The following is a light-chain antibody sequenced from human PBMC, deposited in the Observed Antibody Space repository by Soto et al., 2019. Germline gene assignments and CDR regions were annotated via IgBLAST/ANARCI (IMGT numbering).Light chain of an antibody. CDR3: QTWGTGIQV. Sequence: QSVLTQSPSASASLGASVKLTCTLSSGHSSDAIAWHQQQPEKGPRYLMKLNSDGSHSKGDGIPDRFSGSSSGAERYLTISSLQSEDEADYYCQTWGTGIQVFGGGTKLTVL. CDR1: SGHSSDA. V-gene: IGLV4-69*01. J-gene: IGLJ2*01. CDR2: LNSDGSH.